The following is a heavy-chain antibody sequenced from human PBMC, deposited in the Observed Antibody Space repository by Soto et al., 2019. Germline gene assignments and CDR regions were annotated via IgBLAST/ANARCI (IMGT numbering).Heavy chain of an antibody. CDR2: ISGSGGNT. D-gene: IGHD1-26*01. V-gene: IGHV3-23*01. J-gene: IGHJ4*02. CDR1: GFTFSTYA. Sequence: EVQLLESGGGLVQPGGSLRLSCAASGFTFSTYAMSWVRQAPGKGLEWVSAISGSGGNTYYSDSVKGRFTISRDNSKNTLYLQMNSLRDEDTAVYYCARDFAWAFDYWGQGTLLTVSP. CDR3: ARDFAWAFDY.